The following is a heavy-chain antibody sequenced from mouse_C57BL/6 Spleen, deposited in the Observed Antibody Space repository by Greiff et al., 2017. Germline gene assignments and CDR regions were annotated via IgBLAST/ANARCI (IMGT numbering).Heavy chain of an antibody. V-gene: IGHV15-2*01. CDR1: DSEVFPIAY. D-gene: IGHD2-5*01. Sequence: SGSELRSPGSSVKLSCKDFDSEVFPIAYMSWVRQKPGHGFEWIGGILPSIGRTIYGEKFEDKATLDEDTLSNTAYLELNSLTSEDSAIYYCARRGKNYSNYHSYAMDDWGKGTSVTVSS. J-gene: IGHJ4*01. CDR2: ILPSIGRT. CDR3: ARRGKNYSNYHSYAMDD.